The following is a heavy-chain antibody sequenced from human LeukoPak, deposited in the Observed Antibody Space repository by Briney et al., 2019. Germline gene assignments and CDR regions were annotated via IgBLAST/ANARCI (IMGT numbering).Heavy chain of an antibody. CDR1: GFTFSNAW. J-gene: IGHJ3*02. V-gene: IGHV3-15*01. Sequence: PGGSLRLSCAGSGFTFSNAWMNWVRQAPGKGLEWVGRIKSKSDGETIDYAAPVKGRFTISRDDSKNMAYLQMNSLKTDDTAVYYCSTGIAFDIWGQGIMVTVSS. CDR3: STGIAFDI. CDR2: IKSKSDGETI.